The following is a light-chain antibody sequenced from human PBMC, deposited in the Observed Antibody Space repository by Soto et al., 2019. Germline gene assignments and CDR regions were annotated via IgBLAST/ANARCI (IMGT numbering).Light chain of an antibody. Sequence: EIVLTQSPGTLSLSPGERATLSCRASQSFSSNYLAWYQQKPGQAPRLLIYGASSRATGIPDRFSGSGSGTDFTLTICRLEPEDFAVYYCHQYASSSRTFGQGTKVEIK. CDR1: QSFSSNY. CDR2: GAS. V-gene: IGKV3-20*01. CDR3: HQYASSSRT. J-gene: IGKJ1*01.